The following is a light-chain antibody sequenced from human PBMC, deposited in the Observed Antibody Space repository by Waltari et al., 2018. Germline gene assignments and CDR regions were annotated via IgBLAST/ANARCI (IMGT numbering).Light chain of an antibody. V-gene: IGKV1-5*03. Sequence: DIQMTQSPSILSASIGDRVTITCRASQSISSFLAWYQQKPGNAPKLLIYKASSLESGVPSRFSGSGSGTEFTLTISSLQPDDFATYYCQQYNTYSRTFGQGTKVEIK. CDR1: QSISSF. J-gene: IGKJ1*01. CDR3: QQYNTYSRT. CDR2: KAS.